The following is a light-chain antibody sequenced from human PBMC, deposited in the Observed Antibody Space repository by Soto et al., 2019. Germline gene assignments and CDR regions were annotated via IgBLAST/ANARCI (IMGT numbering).Light chain of an antibody. Sequence: QSVLTQPASVSGSPGQSIAISCTGTSSDVGAYNFVSWYQQHPGKAPKFIIYEVSNRPSGVSDRFSGSKSGNTASLTISGLQAEDEADYYCSSYTTSDTLLFGGGTKVPVL. J-gene: IGLJ3*02. CDR2: EVS. CDR1: SSDVGAYNF. V-gene: IGLV2-14*01. CDR3: SSYTTSDTLL.